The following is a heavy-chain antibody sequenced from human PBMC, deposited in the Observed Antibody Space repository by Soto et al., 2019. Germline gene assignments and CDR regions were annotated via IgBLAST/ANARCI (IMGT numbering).Heavy chain of an antibody. CDR3: AREGYNFGPFDY. CDR2: ISYSGTT. D-gene: IGHD5-18*01. V-gene: IGHV4-61*01. CDR1: GGSVSRGSYY. Sequence: PSDTLSLTWTVSGGSVSRGSYYWSWIRRPPGMGLEWIASISYSGTTNYNSSLKSRVTISIDTSKNQFSLKFNSVTAADTAVYYCAREGYNFGPFDYWGQGALVTVSS. J-gene: IGHJ4*02.